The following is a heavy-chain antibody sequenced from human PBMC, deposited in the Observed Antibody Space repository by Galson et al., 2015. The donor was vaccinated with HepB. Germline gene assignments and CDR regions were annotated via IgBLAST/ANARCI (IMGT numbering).Heavy chain of an antibody. V-gene: IGHV4-59*08. CDR2: IYYSGST. J-gene: IGHJ5*02. Sequence: ETLSLTCTVSGGSISSYYWSWIRQPPGKGLEWIGYIYYSGSTNYNPSLKSRVTISLDTSKNQFSLRLSSVTAADTAVYYCARRPYCSSTSCYGFDPWGQGTLVTVSS. D-gene: IGHD2-2*01. CDR3: ARRPYCSSTSCYGFDP. CDR1: GGSISSYY.